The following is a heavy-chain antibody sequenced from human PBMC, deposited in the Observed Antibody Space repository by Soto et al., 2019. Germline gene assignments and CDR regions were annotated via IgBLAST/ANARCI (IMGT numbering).Heavy chain of an antibody. CDR3: ARRGARQLPFGA. Sequence: SETLSPTCPLSGPSLSSRSSYCGWLRQPPGKGLDWVATIFLTRTTYYNPSPMTRVSITHQPSKTHFSLRLNSVTAAPTAIYSCARRGARQLPFGALGQGTLVTGSS. CDR1: GPSLSSRSSY. D-gene: IGHD6-6*01. CDR2: IFLTRTT. J-gene: IGHJ5*02. V-gene: IGHV4-39*02.